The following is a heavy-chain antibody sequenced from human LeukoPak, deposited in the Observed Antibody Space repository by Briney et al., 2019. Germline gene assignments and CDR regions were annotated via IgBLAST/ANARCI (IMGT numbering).Heavy chain of an antibody. Sequence: GASVKVSCKASGYTFTGYYMHWVRQAPGQGLEWMVIINPSGGSTSYAQKFQGRVTMTRDTSTSTVYMELSSLRSEDTAVYYCARGSTPSYYYDSSGHFDYWGQGTLVTVSS. CDR3: ARGSTPSYYYDSSGHFDY. CDR1: GYTFTGYY. J-gene: IGHJ4*02. D-gene: IGHD3-22*01. V-gene: IGHV1-46*01. CDR2: INPSGGST.